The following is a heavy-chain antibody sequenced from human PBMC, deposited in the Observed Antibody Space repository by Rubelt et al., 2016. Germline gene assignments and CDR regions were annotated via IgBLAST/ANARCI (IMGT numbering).Heavy chain of an antibody. V-gene: IGHV3-74*02. D-gene: IGHD3-22*01. CDR3: ARGYDRSGYPATPFDY. J-gene: IGHJ4*02. Sequence: QLVESGGGLVQPGRSLRLSCTASGFTFSSYWMHWVRQGPGKGLVWVSRINSDGSSTDYADSVKGRFTISRDNAKNTRYLEMNSLRAEDTAVYYCARGYDRSGYPATPFDYWGQGTLVPVSS. CDR2: INSDGSST. CDR1: GFTFSSYW.